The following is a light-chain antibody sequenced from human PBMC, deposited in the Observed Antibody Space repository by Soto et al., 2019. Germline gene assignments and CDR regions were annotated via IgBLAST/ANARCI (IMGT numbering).Light chain of an antibody. CDR1: SSNIGTGYE. CDR3: QSSDGRLTTFV. CDR2: GNN. J-gene: IGLJ1*01. Sequence: QSVLTQPPSVSGAPGQRVTISCTGSSSNIGTGYEVHWYQQLPGGAPRLLIYGNNNRPSGVPDRFSGSKSGTSASLAITGLQAEDEAVYFCQSSDGRLTTFVFGSGTKVTVL. V-gene: IGLV1-40*01.